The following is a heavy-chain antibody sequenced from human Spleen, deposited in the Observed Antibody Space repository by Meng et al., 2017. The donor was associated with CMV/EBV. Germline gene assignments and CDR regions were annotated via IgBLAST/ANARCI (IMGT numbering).Heavy chain of an antibody. CDR2: INSDGSST. CDR1: GFTFSSYW. D-gene: IGHD4-11*01. J-gene: IGHJ5*02. CDR3: AKADYSNYFYWFDP. V-gene: IGHV3-74*01. Sequence: GESLKISCAASGFTFSSYWMHWVRQAPGKGLVWVSRINSDGSSTSYADSVKGRFTISRDESQSTLYLQLSSLRVDDTAVYYCAKADYSNYFYWFDPWGQGTLVTVSS.